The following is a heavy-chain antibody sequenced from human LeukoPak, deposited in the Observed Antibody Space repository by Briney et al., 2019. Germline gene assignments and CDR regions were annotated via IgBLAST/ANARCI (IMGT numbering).Heavy chain of an antibody. CDR1: GGSFSGYY. J-gene: IGHJ4*02. Sequence: SGTLSLTCAVYGGSFSGYYWSWIRQPPGKGLEWIGEINHSGSTNYNPSLKSRVTISVDTSKNQFSLKLSSVTAADTAVYYCATSIHGRADYWGQGTLVTVSS. V-gene: IGHV4-34*01. CDR2: INHSGST. CDR3: ATSIHGRADY.